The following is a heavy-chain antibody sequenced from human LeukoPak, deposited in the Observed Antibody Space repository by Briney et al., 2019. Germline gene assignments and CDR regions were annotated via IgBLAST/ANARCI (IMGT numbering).Heavy chain of an antibody. V-gene: IGHV3-23*01. Sequence: PGGSLRLSCAASGVTFSSYAMSWVCQAPGEGLEWVSAISGSGGSTYYADSVKGRFTISRDNSKNTLYLQMNRLRAEDTAVYYCAKADAYYDFWSGRNYWGQGTLVTVSS. CDR1: GVTFSSYA. CDR2: ISGSGGST. CDR3: AKADAYYDFWSGRNY. D-gene: IGHD3-3*01. J-gene: IGHJ4*02.